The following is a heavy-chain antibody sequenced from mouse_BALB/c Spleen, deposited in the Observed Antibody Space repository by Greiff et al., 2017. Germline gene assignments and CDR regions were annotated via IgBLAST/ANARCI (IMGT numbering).Heavy chain of an antibody. D-gene: IGHD2-1*01. Sequence: EVQVVESGGGLVKPGGSLKLSCAASGFTFSSYTMSWVRQTPEKRLEWVATISSGGSYTYYPDSVKGRFTISRDNAKNTLYLQMSSLKSEDTAMYYCTRDDGNYTGGQGTLVTVSA. CDR1: GFTFSSYT. CDR3: TRDDGNYT. CDR2: ISSGGSYT. V-gene: IGHV5-6-4*01. J-gene: IGHJ3*01.